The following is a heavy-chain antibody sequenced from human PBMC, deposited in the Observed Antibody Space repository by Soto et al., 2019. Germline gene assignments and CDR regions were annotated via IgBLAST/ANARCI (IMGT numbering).Heavy chain of an antibody. D-gene: IGHD3-10*01. Sequence: QVQLVQSGAEVKKPGASVKVSCKASGYTFISYDINWVRQATGQGLEWMGWMNTNSGNTGYAQKFQGRVTMTRNTSITTADMELSSLRSEDAAVYYCARVGEWFGAFDSWGQGTLVTVSS. J-gene: IGHJ5*01. CDR3: ARVGEWFGAFDS. V-gene: IGHV1-8*01. CDR2: MNTNSGNT. CDR1: GYTFISYD.